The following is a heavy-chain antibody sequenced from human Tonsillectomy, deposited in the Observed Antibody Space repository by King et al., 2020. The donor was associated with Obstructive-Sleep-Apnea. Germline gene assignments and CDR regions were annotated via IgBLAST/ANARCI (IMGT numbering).Heavy chain of an antibody. Sequence: VQLQESGPGLVKPSQTLSLTCTVSGGSISSDFYYWTWIRQLPGKGLEWIGYVSYTGGTSCNPSLKSRVTISLDTSKNQFSLNLSSVTAADTAVYYCAREQVKHSLDYWGQGTLVAVSS. J-gene: IGHJ4*02. CDR3: AREQVKHSLDY. CDR2: VSYTGGT. V-gene: IGHV4-31*03. CDR1: GGSISSDFYY. D-gene: IGHD2-21*01.